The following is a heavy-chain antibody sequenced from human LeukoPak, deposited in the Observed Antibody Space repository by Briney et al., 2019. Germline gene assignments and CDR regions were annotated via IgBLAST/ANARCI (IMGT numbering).Heavy chain of an antibody. V-gene: IGHV3-48*01. CDR3: AKQMAVDYFDY. CDR1: GFTFSSHW. Sequence: GGSLRLSCAASGFTFSSHWMNWVRQAPGKGLEWVSYITGSSSTIYYADSVKGRFTISRDNAKNSLYLQMNSLRAEDTAVYYCAKQMAVDYFDYWGQGTLVTVSS. J-gene: IGHJ4*02. D-gene: IGHD5-24*01. CDR2: ITGSSSTI.